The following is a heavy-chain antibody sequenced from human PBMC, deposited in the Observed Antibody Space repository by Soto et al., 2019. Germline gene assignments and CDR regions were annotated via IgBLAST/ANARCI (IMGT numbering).Heavy chain of an antibody. V-gene: IGHV3-7*01. CDR2: IKQDGSEK. Sequence: GGSLRLSCAASGFTFSSYWMSWVRQAPGKGLEWVANIKQDGSEKYYVDSVKGRFTISRDNAKNSLYLQMNSLRAEDTAVYYCARARKYYDILTGYRNPNYFDYWGQGTLVTVSS. J-gene: IGHJ4*02. D-gene: IGHD3-9*01. CDR1: GFTFSSYW. CDR3: ARARKYYDILTGYRNPNYFDY.